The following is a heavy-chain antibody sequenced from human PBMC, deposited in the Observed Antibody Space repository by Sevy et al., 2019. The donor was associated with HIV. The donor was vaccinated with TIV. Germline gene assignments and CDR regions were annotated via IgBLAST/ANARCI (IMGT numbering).Heavy chain of an antibody. CDR3: AKVPPYYYDSGDFDY. D-gene: IGHD3-22*01. J-gene: IGHJ4*02. CDR2: ISYDGSNK. Sequence: GGSLRLSCAASGFTFSSYGMHWVRQAPGKGLEWVAVISYDGSNKYYADSVKGRFTISRDNSKNTLYLQMNSLRAEDTAVYYCAKVPPYYYDSGDFDYWGRGTLVTVSS. CDR1: GFTFSSYG. V-gene: IGHV3-30*18.